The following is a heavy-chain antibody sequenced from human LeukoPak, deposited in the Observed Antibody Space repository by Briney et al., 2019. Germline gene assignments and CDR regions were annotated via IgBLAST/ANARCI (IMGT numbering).Heavy chain of an antibody. CDR1: GFTFSSYW. Sequence: GGSLRLSSAASGFTFSSYWMSWVRQAPGKGLEWVANIKQDGSEKYYVDSVKGRFTISRDNAKNSLYLQMNSLRAEDTAVYYCARALDYGDYGYYFDYWGQGTLVTVSS. J-gene: IGHJ4*02. V-gene: IGHV3-7*01. D-gene: IGHD4-17*01. CDR3: ARALDYGDYGYYFDY. CDR2: IKQDGSEK.